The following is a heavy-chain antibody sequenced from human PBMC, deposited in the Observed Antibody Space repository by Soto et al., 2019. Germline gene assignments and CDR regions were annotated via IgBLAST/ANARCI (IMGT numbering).Heavy chain of an antibody. CDR2: IDAGNGNT. Sequence: QVQLVQSGAEVKKPGASVKVSCKASGYTFTRNAIHWVRQAPGQRLEWIGKIDAGNGNTKYSEKFQGRVTITRDTSTSAAYMELSTLRSEDTSIYFSARSETAYSSCDYWGQGTLVTVSS. J-gene: IGHJ4*02. V-gene: IGHV1-3*01. CDR1: GYTFTRNA. CDR3: ARSETAYSSCDY. D-gene: IGHD3-9*01.